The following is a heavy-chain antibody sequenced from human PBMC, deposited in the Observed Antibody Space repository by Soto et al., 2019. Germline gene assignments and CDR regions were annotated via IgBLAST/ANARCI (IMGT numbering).Heavy chain of an antibody. Sequence: EVQLVESGGGLVQPGGSLRLSCAASGFTFSSYWMHWVRQGPGKGLVRVSRINSDGSRTTYADSVKGRFTISRDNARNTLYLQMNSLRAEDTAVYYCARVSTGGYDFSLDDYWGQGTLVTVSS. J-gene: IGHJ4*02. CDR3: ARVSTGGYDFSLDDY. V-gene: IGHV3-74*01. CDR2: INSDGSRT. D-gene: IGHD5-12*01. CDR1: GFTFSSYW.